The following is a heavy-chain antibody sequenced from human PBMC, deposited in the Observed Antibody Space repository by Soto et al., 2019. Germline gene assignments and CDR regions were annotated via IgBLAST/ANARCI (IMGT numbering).Heavy chain of an antibody. J-gene: IGHJ6*03. V-gene: IGHV4-59*12. CDR1: GGSISSYY. Sequence: SETLSLTCTVSGGSISSYYWSWIRQPPGKGLEWIGYIYYSGSTNYNPSLKSRVTISVDTSKTQFSLKLSSVTAADTAVYYCAKVGRVEWLSYYYYYMDVWGKGTTVTVSS. CDR3: AKVGRVEWLSYYYYYMDV. D-gene: IGHD3-3*01. CDR2: IYYSGST.